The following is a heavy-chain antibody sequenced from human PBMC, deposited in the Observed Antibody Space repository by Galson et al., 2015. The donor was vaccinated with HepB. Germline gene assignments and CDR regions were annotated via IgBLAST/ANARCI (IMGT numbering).Heavy chain of an antibody. CDR2: INANTGGT. J-gene: IGHJ4*02. CDR1: GYTFTGYY. D-gene: IGHD3-10*01. CDR3: AREMARGVLHDY. V-gene: IGHV1-2*06. Sequence: SVKVSCKASGYTFTGYYIHWVRQAPGQGPEWMGRINANTGGTTYAQKFQGRVTMTRDTSINTVYMEVTRLESDDTAVYYCAREMARGVLHDYWGQGTLVTVSS.